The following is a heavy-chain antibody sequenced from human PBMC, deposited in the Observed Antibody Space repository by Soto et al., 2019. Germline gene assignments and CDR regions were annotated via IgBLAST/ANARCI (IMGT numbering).Heavy chain of an antibody. V-gene: IGHV3-23*01. CDR1: GFTFSRYG. D-gene: IGHD1-26*01. CDR2: VRSDGDTT. CDR3: ANGQGVGGTPDGGNC. J-gene: IGHJ4*02. Sequence: EVQVLDSGGGLVQPGGSLRLSCAASGFTFSRYGMNWVRQAPGKGLEWVSGVRSDGDTTYNADSVKGRFTVSRDNFRNKEDLQRNNLRGEDTAVYYCANGQGVGGTPDGGNCWGQGTMVTVTP.